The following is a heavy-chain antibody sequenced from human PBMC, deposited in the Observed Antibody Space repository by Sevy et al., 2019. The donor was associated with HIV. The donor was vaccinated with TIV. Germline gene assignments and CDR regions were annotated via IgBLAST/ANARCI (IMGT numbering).Heavy chain of an antibody. J-gene: IGHJ4*02. Sequence: ASVKVSCKASGYTFIGYYMHWVRQAPGQGLEWMGWINPNRGGTNYPQKFQGRVTLTRDTSISTAYMELSRLRSDDTAVYYCARAPSRQIQLWPTLDSWGQGTLVTVS. CDR3: ARAPSRQIQLWPTLDS. D-gene: IGHD5-18*01. CDR2: INPNRGGT. V-gene: IGHV1-2*02. CDR1: GYTFIGYY.